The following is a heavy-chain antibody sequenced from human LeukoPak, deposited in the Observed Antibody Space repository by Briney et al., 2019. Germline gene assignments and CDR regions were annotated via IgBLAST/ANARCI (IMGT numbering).Heavy chain of an antibody. V-gene: IGHV1-69*05. D-gene: IGHD2-2*02. CDR1: GGTFSSYA. J-gene: IGHJ6*03. Sequence: SVKVSCKASGGTFSSYAISWVRQAPGQGLEWMGGIIPIFGTANYAQKFQGRVTITTDESTSTAYMELSSLRSEDTAVYYCARGPEYQLLYGGYYYYYMDVWGKGTTVTVSS. CDR3: ARGPEYQLLYGGYYYYYMDV. CDR2: IIPIFGTA.